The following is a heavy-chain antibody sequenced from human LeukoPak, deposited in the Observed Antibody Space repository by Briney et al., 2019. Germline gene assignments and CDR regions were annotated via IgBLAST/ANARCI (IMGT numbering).Heavy chain of an antibody. J-gene: IGHJ4*02. Sequence: GGSLRLSCAAPGFTFSSYWMSWVRQAPGKGLEWVANIKQDGSEKYYVDSVKGRFTISRDNAKNSLYLQMNSLRAEDTAVYYCARDQRYCSSSSCPWEPFDYWGQGTLVTVSS. CDR1: GFTFSSYW. CDR3: ARDQRYCSSSSCPWEPFDY. CDR2: IKQDGSEK. D-gene: IGHD2-2*01. V-gene: IGHV3-7*05.